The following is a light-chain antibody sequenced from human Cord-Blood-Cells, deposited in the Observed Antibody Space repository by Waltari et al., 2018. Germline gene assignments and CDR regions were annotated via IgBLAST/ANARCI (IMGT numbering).Light chain of an antibody. Sequence: QSALTQPASVSGSPGQSITISCTGTSSDVGSYNLVSWYQQHPGKAPKRMIYEVSKRPSGVSNRFSGSTSGNTASLTLSVLQAEDEADYFCCSYAGSSTLVFGGGTKLTVL. V-gene: IGLV2-23*02. CDR2: EVS. CDR1: SSDVGSYNL. J-gene: IGLJ3*02. CDR3: CSYAGSSTLV.